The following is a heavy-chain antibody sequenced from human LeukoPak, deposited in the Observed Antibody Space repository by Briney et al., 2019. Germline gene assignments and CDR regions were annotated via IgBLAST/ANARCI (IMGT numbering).Heavy chain of an antibody. Sequence: GGSLRLSCAASGFTFDDYAMHWVRQAPGKGLEWVSGISWNSGSIGYADSVKGRFTISRDNAKNSLYLQMNSLRAGDTALYYCAKDMSARLLWSIDYWGQGTLVTVSS. J-gene: IGHJ4*02. CDR1: GFTFDDYA. CDR2: ISWNSGSI. V-gene: IGHV3-9*01. CDR3: AKDMSARLLWSIDY. D-gene: IGHD3-10*01.